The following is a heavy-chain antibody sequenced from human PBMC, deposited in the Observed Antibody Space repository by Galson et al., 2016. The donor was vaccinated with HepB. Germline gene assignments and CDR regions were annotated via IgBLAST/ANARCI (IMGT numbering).Heavy chain of an antibody. Sequence: SVKVSCKASGYTFTDYYIHWVRQAPGQGLTWMGRINPNSGGTNFAPRFQGRVIMTRDTSFTTAYMELNNLRSDDTAVYFCARGVITGNRGWTFDFWGHGTMVTVS. J-gene: IGHJ3*01. CDR2: INPNSGGT. V-gene: IGHV1-2*06. CDR1: GYTFTDYY. D-gene: IGHD1-20*01. CDR3: ARGVITGNRGWTFDF.